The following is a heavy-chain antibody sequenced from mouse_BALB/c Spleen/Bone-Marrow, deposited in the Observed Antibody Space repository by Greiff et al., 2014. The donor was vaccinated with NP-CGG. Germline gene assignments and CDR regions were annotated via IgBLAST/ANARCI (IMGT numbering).Heavy chain of an antibody. J-gene: IGHJ1*01. CDR1: GFSLTSCG. D-gene: IGHD1-1*01. CDR3: AKNQGSFYYGSSHWYFDV. Sequence: VQLQQSGPGLVQPSQSLSITCTVSGFSLTSCGVHWVRQSPGKGLEWLGVIWRGGSTDYTAAFMSRLSITKDNSKSQVFFKMNSLQADDTAIYYCAKNQGSFYYGSSHWYFDVWGAGTTVTVSS. V-gene: IGHV2-5*01. CDR2: IWRGGST.